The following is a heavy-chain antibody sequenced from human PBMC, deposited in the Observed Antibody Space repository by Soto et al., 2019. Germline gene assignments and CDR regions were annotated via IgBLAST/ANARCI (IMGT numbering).Heavy chain of an antibody. J-gene: IGHJ4*02. Sequence: SETLSLTCAVSGYSISSGYYWGWLRQPPGKGLEWIGSIYYSGSTYYNPSLESRVTISRDTSKNQFSLKLNSVTAADTAVYYCARGIGYSSGWYAYWGQGTLVTVSS. CDR3: ARGIGYSSGWYAY. CDR2: IYYSGST. CDR1: GYSISSGYY. D-gene: IGHD6-19*01. V-gene: IGHV4-38-2*01.